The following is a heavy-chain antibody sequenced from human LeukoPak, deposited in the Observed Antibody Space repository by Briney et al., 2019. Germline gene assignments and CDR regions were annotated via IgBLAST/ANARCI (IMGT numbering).Heavy chain of an antibody. CDR1: GFTFSSYG. Sequence: GGSLRLSCAASGFTFSSYGMHWVRQAPGKGLEWVAFIRYDGSNKYYADSVKGRFTISRDNSKNTLYLQMNSLRAEDTAVYYCARGGYSSSWYEEYYFDYWGQGTLVAVSS. V-gene: IGHV3-30*02. CDR2: IRYDGSNK. J-gene: IGHJ4*02. D-gene: IGHD6-13*01. CDR3: ARGGYSSSWYEEYYFDY.